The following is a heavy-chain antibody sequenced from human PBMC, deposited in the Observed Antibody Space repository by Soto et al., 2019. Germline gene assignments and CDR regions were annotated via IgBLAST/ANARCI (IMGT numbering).Heavy chain of an antibody. CDR3: SGYSGYDGDFDP. V-gene: IGHV3-30*03. CDR1: GFTFSSYG. J-gene: IGHJ5*02. D-gene: IGHD5-12*01. CDR2: ISYDGSNK. Sequence: PGGSLRLSCAASGFTFSSYGMHWVRQAPGKGLEWVAVISYDGSNKYYADSVKGRFTISRDNSKNTLYLQMNSLRAEDTAVYYCSGYSGYDGDFDPWGQGTLVTVSS.